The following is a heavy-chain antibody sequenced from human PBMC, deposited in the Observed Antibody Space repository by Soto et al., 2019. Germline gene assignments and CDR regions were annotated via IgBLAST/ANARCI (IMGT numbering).Heavy chain of an antibody. CDR1: GGSFSGYY. D-gene: IGHD3-10*01. J-gene: IGHJ4*02. V-gene: IGHV4-34*01. CDR2: INHSGST. Sequence: QVQLQQWGAGLLKPSETLSLTCAVYGGSFSGYYWSWIRQPPGKGLEWIGEINHSGSTNYNPSLTSRVTISVDTSKNQFSLKLSSVTAADTAVYYCARGESRGSGSYYLFDYWGQGTLVTVSS. CDR3: ARGESRGSGSYYLFDY.